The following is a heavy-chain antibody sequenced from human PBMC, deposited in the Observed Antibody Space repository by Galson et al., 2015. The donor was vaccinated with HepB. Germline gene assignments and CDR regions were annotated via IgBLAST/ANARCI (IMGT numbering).Heavy chain of an antibody. D-gene: IGHD5-12*01. V-gene: IGHV1-8*01. CDR3: ARGGGTRGWSWITD. CDR2: MYPDNGHS. CDR1: GYTFTSYD. Sequence: SVKVSCKASGYTFTSYDINWVRQAAGQGHEWVGWMYPDNGHSELAQQFQGRVTMTRDTSISTAYVELRSLRSEDTALYYCARGGGTRGWSWITDWGQGTLVTVSS. J-gene: IGHJ4*02.